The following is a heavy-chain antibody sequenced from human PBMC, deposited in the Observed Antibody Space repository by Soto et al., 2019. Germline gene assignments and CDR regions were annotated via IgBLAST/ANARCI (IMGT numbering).Heavy chain of an antibody. V-gene: IGHV3-23*01. D-gene: IGHD6-13*01. Sequence: PGGSLRLSCAASGFTFSSYAMSWVRQAPGKGLEWVSAISGSGGSTYYADSVKGRFTISRDNSKNTLYLQMNSLRAEDTAVYYCAKDFSSSWPHSTSGMDVWGQGTTVTVSS. CDR2: ISGSGGST. J-gene: IGHJ6*02. CDR1: GFTFSSYA. CDR3: AKDFSSSWPHSTSGMDV.